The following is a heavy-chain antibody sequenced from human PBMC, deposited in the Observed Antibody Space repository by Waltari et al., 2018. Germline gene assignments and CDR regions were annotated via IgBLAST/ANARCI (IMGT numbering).Heavy chain of an antibody. D-gene: IGHD4-17*01. CDR3: ARDPDYGDYVGYWYFDL. Sequence: EVQLLESGGGWVQPGGSLRLSCGPSGCTFGTYPMTWVRQAPGKGLEWVSTISGSAAGTYYADSVRGRFTISRDNSKNTLYLRMTSLRAEDTAFYYCARDPDYGDYVGYWYFDLWGRGTLLTVAS. V-gene: IGHV3-23*01. CDR1: GCTFGTYP. J-gene: IGHJ2*01. CDR2: ISGSAAGT.